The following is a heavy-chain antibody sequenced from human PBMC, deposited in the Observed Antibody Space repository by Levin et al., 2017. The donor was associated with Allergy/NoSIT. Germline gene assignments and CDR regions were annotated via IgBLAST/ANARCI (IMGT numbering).Heavy chain of an antibody. D-gene: IGHD4-17*01. CDR3: AKDRDYGDDLSGDY. CDR2: ISGSGGST. CDR1: GFTFSTYA. J-gene: IGHJ4*02. V-gene: IGHV3-23*01. Sequence: PGGSLRLSCAVSGFTFSTYAMSWVRQAPGKGLEWVSGISGSGGSTYYADSVKGRFTISRDNSKNTLYLQMNNLRAEDTAVYYCAKDRDYGDDLSGDYWGQGTLVTVSS.